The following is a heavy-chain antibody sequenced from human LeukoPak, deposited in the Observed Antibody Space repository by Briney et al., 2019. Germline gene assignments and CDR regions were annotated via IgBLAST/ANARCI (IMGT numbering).Heavy chain of an antibody. J-gene: IGHJ4*02. CDR3: ARTGKISYDGPWYFDY. Sequence: ASVKVSCKASGGTFSSYAISWVRQAPGQGLEWMGGIIPIFGTANYAQKFQGRVTITTDESTSTAYMELSSLRSEDTAVYYCARTGKISYDGPWYFDYWGQGTLVTVSS. D-gene: IGHD5-12*01. CDR2: IIPIFGTA. CDR1: GGTFSSYA. V-gene: IGHV1-69*05.